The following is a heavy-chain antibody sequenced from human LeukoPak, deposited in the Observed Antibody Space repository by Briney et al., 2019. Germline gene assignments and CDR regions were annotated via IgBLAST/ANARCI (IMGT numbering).Heavy chain of an antibody. CDR3: AREGGAYDYVWGSYRFPHY. V-gene: IGHV1-18*01. CDR1: GYTFTSYG. CDR2: ISAYNGNT. D-gene: IGHD3-16*02. J-gene: IGHJ4*02. Sequence: ASVKVSCKASGYTFTSYGISWVRQAPGQGLEWMGWISAYNGNTNYAQKLQGRVTMTTDTSTSTAYMELRSLRSDDTAVYYCAREGGAYDYVWGSYRFPHYWGQGTLVTVSS.